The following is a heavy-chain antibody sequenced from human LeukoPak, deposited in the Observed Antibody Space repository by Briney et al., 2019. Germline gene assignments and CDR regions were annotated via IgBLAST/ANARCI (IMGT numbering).Heavy chain of an antibody. D-gene: IGHD6-19*01. CDR1: GGSISSYY. V-gene: IGHV4-59*01. CDR3: ARFRSGWYYFDY. Sequence: ASETLSLTCTVSGGSISSYYWSWIRQPPGKGLEWIGYIYYSGSTNYNPSLKSRVTISVDTSKNQFSLKLSSVTAADTAVYYCARFRSGWYYFDYWGQGTLVTVSS. J-gene: IGHJ4*02. CDR2: IYYSGST.